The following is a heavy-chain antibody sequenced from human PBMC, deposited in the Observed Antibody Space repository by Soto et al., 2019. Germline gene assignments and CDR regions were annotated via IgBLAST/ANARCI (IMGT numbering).Heavy chain of an antibody. CDR1: GFTFSSYG. CDR3: AKDGWVLPFDY. Sequence: QVQLVESGGGVVQPGRSLRLSCAASGFTFSSYGMHWVRQAPGKGLEWVAVISYDGSNKYYADSVKGRFTISRDNSKNTLYLQMNSPRAQDTAVYYCAKDGWVLPFDYWGQGTLVTVSS. D-gene: IGHD1-26*01. V-gene: IGHV3-30*18. J-gene: IGHJ4*02. CDR2: ISYDGSNK.